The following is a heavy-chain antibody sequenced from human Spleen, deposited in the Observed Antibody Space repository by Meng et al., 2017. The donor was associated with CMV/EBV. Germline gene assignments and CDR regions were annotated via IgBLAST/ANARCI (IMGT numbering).Heavy chain of an antibody. V-gene: IGHV4-34*01. CDR1: GGSCNDYY. CDR3: ARDSWSYGGNSYNYFDP. D-gene: IGHD4-23*01. J-gene: IGHJ5*02. Sequence: GGSCNDYYWSWIRQYPGKGLEWIGEINDSGSTNYNPSLKSRVTISVDTSTKQFSLNLSSVTAADTAVYYCARDSWSYGGNSYNYFDPWGQGTLVTVSS. CDR2: INDSGST.